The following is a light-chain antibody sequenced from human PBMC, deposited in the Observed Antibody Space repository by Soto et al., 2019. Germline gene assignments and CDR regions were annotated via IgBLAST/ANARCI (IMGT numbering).Light chain of an antibody. Sequence: DIQMTQSPSSLSASVGDRFTITFRSSQSITTSLCWYQQKPGKAPNLLIYAASTLQSGVPSRFSGSGSGTDFTLTISSPQPEDFATYFCQQSYSTPPWTFGQGTKVDIK. CDR2: AAS. J-gene: IGKJ1*01. CDR1: QSITTS. CDR3: QQSYSTPPWT. V-gene: IGKV1-39*01.